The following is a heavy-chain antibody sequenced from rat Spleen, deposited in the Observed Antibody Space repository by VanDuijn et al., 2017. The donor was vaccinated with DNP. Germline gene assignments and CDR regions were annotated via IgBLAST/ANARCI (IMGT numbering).Heavy chain of an antibody. V-gene: IGHV3-3*01. CDR2: INSAGSI. CDR1: GYSITSNY. D-gene: IGHD3-1*01. J-gene: IGHJ2*01. Sequence: EVQLQESGPGLVKPSQSLSLTCSVTGYSITSNYWGWIRKFPVNKLEWMGYINSAGSINYNPSLKSRISITRDTSKNQFFLQLHSVTTEDTATYYCARFGPDLDYWGQGVMVTVSS. CDR3: ARFGPDLDY.